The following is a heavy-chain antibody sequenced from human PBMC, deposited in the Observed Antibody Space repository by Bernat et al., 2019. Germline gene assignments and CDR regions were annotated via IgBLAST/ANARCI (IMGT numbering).Heavy chain of an antibody. CDR1: RFTFSSYT. CDR2: ISGSSTYI. V-gene: IGHV3-21*01. CDR3: ATGTYYYYYIDV. Sequence: EVQLVESGGGLVKPGGSLRLSCAASRFTFSSYTMNWVRQAPGQGLECVSSISGSSTYIYYADSVKSRFTISRDNAKNSLYLQMNSLRAEDTAAYYCATGTYYYYYIDVWGKGTTVTVSS. J-gene: IGHJ6*03.